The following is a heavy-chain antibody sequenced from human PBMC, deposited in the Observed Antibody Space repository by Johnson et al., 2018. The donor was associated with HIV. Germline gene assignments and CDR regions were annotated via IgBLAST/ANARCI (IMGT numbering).Heavy chain of an antibody. J-gene: IGHJ3*02. V-gene: IGHV3-53*01. Sequence: VQLVESGGGLIQPGGSLRLSCAASGFTVSSNYMSWVRQAPAKGLEWVSVISSGDRAFYADSVKGRFTISRDNSKNTLYLQMNSLRVEDTAVYYCAKESSSGWYPISFDIWGQGTMVTVSS. D-gene: IGHD6-19*01. CDR1: GFTVSSNY. CDR3: AKESSSGWYPISFDI. CDR2: ISSGDRA.